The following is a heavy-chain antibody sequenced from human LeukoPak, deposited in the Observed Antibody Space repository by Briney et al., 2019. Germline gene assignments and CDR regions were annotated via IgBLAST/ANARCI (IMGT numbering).Heavy chain of an antibody. D-gene: IGHD3-22*01. CDR3: ARDPGVEYYDHSGGDGMDV. CDR1: GFTFSSCS. J-gene: IGHJ6*02. Sequence: GGSLRLSCAASGFTFSSCSMNWVRQAPGKGLEWVSSISSSSSYIYYADSVKGRFTISRDNSKNTLYLQMNSLRAEDTAVYYCARDPGVEYYDHSGGDGMDVWGQGTTVTVSS. V-gene: IGHV3-21*04. CDR2: ISSSSSYI.